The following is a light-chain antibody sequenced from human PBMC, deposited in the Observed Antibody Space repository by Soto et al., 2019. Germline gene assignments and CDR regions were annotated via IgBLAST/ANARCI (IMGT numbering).Light chain of an antibody. Sequence: EIVLTQSPGTLSLSPGERATLSCRASQRITSNYLAWYQRKPGQAPSLLIYGVSSRATGIPDRFSGSGSGTDFTLTISRLEPEDFAVYYCQQYGGSPQTFGQGTKVEIK. CDR3: QQYGGSPQT. CDR1: QRITSNY. V-gene: IGKV3-20*01. J-gene: IGKJ1*01. CDR2: GVS.